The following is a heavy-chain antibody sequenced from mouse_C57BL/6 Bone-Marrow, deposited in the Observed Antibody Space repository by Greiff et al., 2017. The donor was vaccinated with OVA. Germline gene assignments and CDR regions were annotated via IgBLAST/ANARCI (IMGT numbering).Heavy chain of an antibody. CDR2: IDPSDSYT. CDR1: GYTFTSYW. J-gene: IGHJ4*01. Sequence: QVQLQQPGAELVKPGASVKLSCKASGYTFTSYWMQWVKQRPGQGLEWIGEIDPSDSYTNYTTKFKGKATLTVDTSSRTAYMQLSSLTSEDSTVYYCARRLSYYAMDYWGQGTSLTVSS. CDR3: ARRLSYYAMDY. D-gene: IGHD1-1*02. V-gene: IGHV1-50*01.